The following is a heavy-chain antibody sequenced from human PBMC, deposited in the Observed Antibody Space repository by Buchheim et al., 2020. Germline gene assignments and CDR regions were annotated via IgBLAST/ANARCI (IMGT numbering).Heavy chain of an antibody. CDR1: GFTFSTYG. V-gene: IGHV3-74*01. CDR2: INSDGSST. J-gene: IGHJ6*02. Sequence: VHLVESGGGVVQPGRSLRLSCVASGFTFSTYGMHWVRQAPGKGLEWVSRINSDGSSTSYADSVKGRFTISRDNAKNTLYLQMNSLRAEDTAVYYCARDYCTVTSTGWCHGMDVWGQGTT. D-gene: IGHD4-11*01. CDR3: ARDYCTVTSTGWCHGMDV.